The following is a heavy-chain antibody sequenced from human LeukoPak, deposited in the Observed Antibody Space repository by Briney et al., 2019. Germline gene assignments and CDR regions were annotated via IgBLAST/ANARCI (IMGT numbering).Heavy chain of an antibody. D-gene: IGHD2-8*01. J-gene: IGHJ4*02. CDR2: IIPIFGTA. Sequence: SVKVSCKASGGTFSSYAISWVRQAPGQGLEWMGGIIPIFGTANYAQKFQGRVTMTRNTSISTAYMELSSLRSEDTAVYYCARGMTPTDCWGQGTLVTVSS. CDR1: GGTFSSYA. V-gene: IGHV1-69*05. CDR3: ARGMTPTDC.